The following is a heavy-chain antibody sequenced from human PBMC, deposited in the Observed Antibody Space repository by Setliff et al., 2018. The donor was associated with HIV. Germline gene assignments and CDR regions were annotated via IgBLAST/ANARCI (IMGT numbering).Heavy chain of an antibody. D-gene: IGHD4-17*01. J-gene: IGHJ5*02. V-gene: IGHV3-21*01. CDR3: ARGQIGYGDYDLNWFDP. CDR2: ISSSYNSI. Sequence: GGSLRLSCAAAGFTFSKAWMSWSRQTPGKGLEWVSSISSSYNSIYYTDSVKGRFTISSDNAKNSLYLQMNRLRLEDTAVYYCARGQIGYGDYDLNWFDPWGQGTLVTVSS. CDR1: GFTFSKAW.